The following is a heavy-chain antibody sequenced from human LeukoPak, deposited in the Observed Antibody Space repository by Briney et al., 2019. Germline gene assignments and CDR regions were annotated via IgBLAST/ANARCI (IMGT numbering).Heavy chain of an antibody. CDR1: GGTFSSYA. CDR3: ARDSENMYRSGSYSDLYYFDY. V-gene: IGHV1-69*04. CDR2: IIPILGIA. D-gene: IGHD3-10*01. J-gene: IGHJ4*02. Sequence: ASVKVSCKASGGTFSSYAISWVRKAPGQGLEWMGRIIPILGIANYAQKFQGRVTITADKSTSTAYMELSSLRSEDTAVYYRARDSENMYRSGSYSDLYYFDYWGQGTLVTVSS.